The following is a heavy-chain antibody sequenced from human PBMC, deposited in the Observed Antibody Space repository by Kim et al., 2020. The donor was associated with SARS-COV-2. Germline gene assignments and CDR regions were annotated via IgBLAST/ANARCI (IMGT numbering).Heavy chain of an antibody. D-gene: IGHD5-18*01. J-gene: IGHJ5*02. Sequence: SETLSLTCAVYGGSFSGYYWSWIRQPPGKGLEWIGEINHSGSTNYNPSLKSRVTISVDTSKNQFSLKLSSVTAADTAVYYCASPGGYSYPRTWGQGTLVTVSS. V-gene: IGHV4-34*01. CDR1: GGSFSGYY. CDR2: INHSGST. CDR3: ASPGGYSYPRT.